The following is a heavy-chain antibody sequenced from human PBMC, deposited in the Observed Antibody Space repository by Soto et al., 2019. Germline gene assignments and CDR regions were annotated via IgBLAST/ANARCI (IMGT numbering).Heavy chain of an antibody. CDR3: AREVRRGWFDP. CDR2: ISSTGSSI. CDR1: GFTFCTYT. V-gene: IGHV3-21*06. J-gene: IGHJ5*02. Sequence: GGSLRLSCAASGFTFCTYTMTWVRQAPGKGLEWVSSISSTGSSISYADSVRGRFTISRDNAKNSLYLQMSSLRAEDTALYYCAREVRRGWFDPWGQGTQVTVSS.